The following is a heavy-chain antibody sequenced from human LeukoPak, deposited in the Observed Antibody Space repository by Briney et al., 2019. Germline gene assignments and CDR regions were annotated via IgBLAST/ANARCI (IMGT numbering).Heavy chain of an antibody. CDR2: MNPNSGNT. J-gene: IGHJ4*02. Sequence: ASVKVSCKASGYTFTSYDINWVRQATGQGLEWMGWMNPNSGNTGYAQKFQGRVTMTRNTSISTAYMEMSSPRSEDTAVYYCARGFFVGSYWYYFDYWGQGTLVTASS. V-gene: IGHV1-8*01. CDR3: ARGFFVGSYWYYFDY. CDR1: GYTFTSYD. D-gene: IGHD1-26*01.